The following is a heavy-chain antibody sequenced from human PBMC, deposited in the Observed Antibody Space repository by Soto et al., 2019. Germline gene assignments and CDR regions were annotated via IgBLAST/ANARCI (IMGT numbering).Heavy chain of an antibody. J-gene: IGHJ5*02. D-gene: IGHD6-13*01. V-gene: IGHV3-23*01. CDR2: ISGSGGST. CDR1: GFKFSDYW. Sequence: GGSLRLSCAASGFKFSDYWMSWVRQAPGKGLEWVSAISGSGGSTYYADSVKGRFTISRDNSKNTLYLQMNSLRAEDTAVYYCAKGYSREPNNWFDPWGQGTLVTVSS. CDR3: AKGYSREPNNWFDP.